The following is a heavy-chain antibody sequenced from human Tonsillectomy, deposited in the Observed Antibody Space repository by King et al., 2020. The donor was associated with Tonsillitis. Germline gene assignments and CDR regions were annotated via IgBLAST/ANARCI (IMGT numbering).Heavy chain of an antibody. CDR3: ARGGGDFDY. V-gene: IGHV1-2*02. D-gene: IGHD3-10*01. CDR2: INPHSVGT. Sequence: VQLVESGAEVKKPGASVKVSCKASGYTFTGYYLHWVRQAPVQGLELMGWINPHSVGTSYARRFQDRVTVTRDTSISTAYMELSRLRSDDTAVFYCARGGGDFDYWGQGTLVTVSS. CDR1: GYTFTGYY. J-gene: IGHJ4*02.